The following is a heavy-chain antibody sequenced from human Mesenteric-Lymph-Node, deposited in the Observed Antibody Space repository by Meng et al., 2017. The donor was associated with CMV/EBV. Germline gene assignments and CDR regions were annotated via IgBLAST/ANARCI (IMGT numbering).Heavy chain of an antibody. V-gene: IGHV5-51*01. J-gene: IGHJ6*02. Sequence: GESLKISCRGSGYSLTTYWIGWVRQMPGKGLEWLGIIYPRGSIAKYSPSFQGQFTISADNSISTAYLQWNSLKASDTAMYYCARQSGTESGFGMDVWGLGTTVTVSS. CDR2: IYPRGSIA. D-gene: IGHD1-26*01. CDR1: GYSLTTYW. CDR3: ARQSGTESGFGMDV.